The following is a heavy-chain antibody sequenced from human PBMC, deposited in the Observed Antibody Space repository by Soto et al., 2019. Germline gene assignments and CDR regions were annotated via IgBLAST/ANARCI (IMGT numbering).Heavy chain of an antibody. CDR3: ASASYGGEFDY. CDR1: GYTFTSYA. V-gene: IGHV1-3*05. CDR2: INAGNGNT. D-gene: IGHD4-17*01. Sequence: QVQLVQSGAEEKKPGASVKVSCKASGYTFTSYALHWVRQAHGQRLEWMGWINAGNGNTKYSQKFQGRVTITRDTDESTAYMELSSLRSEDTAVYYCASASYGGEFDYWGQGTLVTVSS. J-gene: IGHJ4*02.